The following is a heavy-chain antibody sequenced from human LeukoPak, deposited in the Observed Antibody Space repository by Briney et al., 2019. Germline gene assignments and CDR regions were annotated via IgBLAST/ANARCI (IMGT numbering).Heavy chain of an antibody. CDR1: GGSISSSSYY. V-gene: IGHV4-39*07. CDR3: ASGTMIVVVTPLDI. Sequence: PSETLSLTCTVSGGSISSSSYYWGWIRQPPGKGLEWIGSIYYSGSTYYNPSLKSRVTISVDTSKNQFSLKLSSVTAADTAVYYCASGTMIVVVTPLDIWGQGTMVTVSS. J-gene: IGHJ3*02. D-gene: IGHD3-22*01. CDR2: IYYSGST.